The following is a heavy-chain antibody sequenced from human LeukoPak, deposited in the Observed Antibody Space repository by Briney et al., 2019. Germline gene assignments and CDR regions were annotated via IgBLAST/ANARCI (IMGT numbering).Heavy chain of an antibody. Sequence: PSQTLSLTCTVSGGSISSVDYSWSWVRQPPGKGLKWVGYIYYSGSTYYNPSLKSRVTISLDTSKNQFSLKLSSLTAADTAVYYCARNRMYYDMDVWGKGTTVTVSS. J-gene: IGHJ6*03. D-gene: IGHD1-14*01. CDR1: GGSISSVDYS. V-gene: IGHV4-30-4*08. CDR3: ARNRMYYDMDV. CDR2: IYYSGST.